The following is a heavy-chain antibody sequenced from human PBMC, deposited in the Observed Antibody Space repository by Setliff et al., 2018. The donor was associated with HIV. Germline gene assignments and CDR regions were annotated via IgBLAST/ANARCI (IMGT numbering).Heavy chain of an antibody. CDR2: VYYSGST. J-gene: IGHJ4*02. V-gene: IGHV4-34*01. CDR3: ARDGYSSSWYVISGSFDY. D-gene: IGHD6-13*01. CDR1: GGSFSGYY. Sequence: SETLPLTCAVYGGSFSGYYWSWIRQPPGKGLEWIGTVYYSGSTYYNPSLKSQVTISVDTSENQFSLKLSSVTAADTAVYYCARDGYSSSWYVISGSFDYWGQGILVTVS.